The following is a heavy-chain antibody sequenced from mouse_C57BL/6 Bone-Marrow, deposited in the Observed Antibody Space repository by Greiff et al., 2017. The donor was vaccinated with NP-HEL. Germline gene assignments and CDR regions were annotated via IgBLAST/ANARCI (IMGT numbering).Heavy chain of an antibody. CDR1: GYSITSGYY. V-gene: IGHV3-6*01. CDR2: ISYDGSN. D-gene: IGHD5-5*01. Sequence: EVKLEESGPGLVKPSQSLSLTCSVTGYSITSGYYWNWIRQFPGNKLEWMGYISYDGSNNYNPSLKNRISITRDTSKNQFFLKLKSVTTEDTATYYCADHYPYDFDYWGQGTTLTVSS. CDR3: ADHYPYDFDY. J-gene: IGHJ2*01.